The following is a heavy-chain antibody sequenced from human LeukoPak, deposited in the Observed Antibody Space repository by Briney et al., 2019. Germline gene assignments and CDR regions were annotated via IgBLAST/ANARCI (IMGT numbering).Heavy chain of an antibody. Sequence: GGALRLSCEASGFAFSSYTMSWVRHAPGKGLEWVSTITTSDGNTYYADSVKGRFTVSRDNSKNTLFLQMNSLRAEDTAVYYCAKDGGLWVSAHWGDSWGRGTLVTVSS. V-gene: IGHV3-23*01. J-gene: IGHJ4*02. CDR2: ITTSDGNT. CDR1: GFAFSSYT. D-gene: IGHD7-27*01. CDR3: AKDGGLWVSAHWGDS.